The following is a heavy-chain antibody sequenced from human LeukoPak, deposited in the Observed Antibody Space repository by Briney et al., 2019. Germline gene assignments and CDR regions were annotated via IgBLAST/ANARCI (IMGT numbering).Heavy chain of an antibody. CDR2: IIPIFGTA. V-gene: IGHV1-69*13. Sequence: ASVKVSCKDSGYTFTSYGISWVRQAPGQGLEWMGGIIPIFGTANYAQKFQGRVTITADESTSTAYMELSSLRSEDTAVYYCASYGSGSYPDYWGQGTLVTVSS. CDR1: GYTFTSYG. CDR3: ASYGSGSYPDY. D-gene: IGHD3-10*01. J-gene: IGHJ4*02.